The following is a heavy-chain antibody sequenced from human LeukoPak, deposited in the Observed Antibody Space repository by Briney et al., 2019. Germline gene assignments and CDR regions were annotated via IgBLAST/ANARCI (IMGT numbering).Heavy chain of an antibody. CDR2: IYYSGST. J-gene: IGHJ4*02. Sequence: PSETLSLTCTVSGDSISSYYWTWLRQPPGKGLEWIGYIYYSGSTNYNPSLKSRVTISVDTSKNQFSLKLSSVTAADTAVYYCARSHMVRGIDYWGQGTRVTVSS. V-gene: IGHV4-59*08. CDR1: GDSISSYY. CDR3: ARSHMVRGIDY. D-gene: IGHD3-10*01.